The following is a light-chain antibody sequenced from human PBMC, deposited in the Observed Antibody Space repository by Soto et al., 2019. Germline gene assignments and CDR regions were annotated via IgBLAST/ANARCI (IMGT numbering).Light chain of an antibody. V-gene: IGLV1-47*01. CDR3: AAWDDSLSGPNVV. CDR1: SSNIGSNY. Sequence: QSVLTQPPSASGTPGQTVTISCSGSSSNIGSNYVYWYQQLPGTAPKLLIYRNNQRPSGVPDRFSGSKSGTSASLAISGLRSEDEADYYCAAWDDSLSGPNVVFGGGTKVTVL. J-gene: IGLJ2*01. CDR2: RNN.